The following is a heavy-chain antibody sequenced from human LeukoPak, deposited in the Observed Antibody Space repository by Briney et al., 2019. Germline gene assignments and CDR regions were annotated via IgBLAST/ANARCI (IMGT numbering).Heavy chain of an antibody. CDR3: ARAREPLRYFDWLPSTHFDY. CDR2: ISSSSSTI. J-gene: IGHJ4*02. V-gene: IGHV3-48*01. D-gene: IGHD3-9*01. CDR1: GFTFSSYS. Sequence: GGSLRLSCAASGFTFSSYSMNWVRQAPGKGLEWVSYISSSSSTIYYADSVKGRFTISRDNAKNSLYLQMNSLRAEDTAVYYCARAREPLRYFDWLPSTHFDYWGQGTLVTVSS.